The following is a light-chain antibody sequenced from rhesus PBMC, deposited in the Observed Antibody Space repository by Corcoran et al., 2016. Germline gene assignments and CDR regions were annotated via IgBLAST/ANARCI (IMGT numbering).Light chain of an antibody. CDR1: SSDIGGYNY. CDR3: CSYTSSSPFL. CDR2: GVS. J-gene: IGLJ1*01. V-gene: IGLV2S7*01. Sequence: QSAPTQPPSVSGSPGQSVSISCTGTSSDIGGYNYVSWYQQHPGKAPKLMIYGVSDRPSGVSDRFSGSKSGNTASLTISGLQAEDEAYYYCCSYTSSSPFLFGCGTRLTVL.